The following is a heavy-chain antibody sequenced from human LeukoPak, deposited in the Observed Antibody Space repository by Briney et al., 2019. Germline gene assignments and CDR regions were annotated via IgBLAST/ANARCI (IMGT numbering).Heavy chain of an antibody. D-gene: IGHD3-22*01. CDR2: ISGSGGST. J-gene: IGHJ4*02. Sequence: GGSLRLSCAASGFTFSSYAMSWVRQAPGKGLEWVSAISGSGGSTYYADFVKGRFTISRDNSKNTLYLQVNSLRAEDTAVYYCAKQQAGYYDSNGYPFDYWGQGTLVTVSS. V-gene: IGHV3-23*01. CDR1: GFTFSSYA. CDR3: AKQQAGYYDSNGYPFDY.